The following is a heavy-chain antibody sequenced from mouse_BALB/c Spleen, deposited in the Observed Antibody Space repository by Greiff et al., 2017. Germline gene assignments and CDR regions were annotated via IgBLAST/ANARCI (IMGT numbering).Heavy chain of an antibody. Sequence: EVQLQQPGAELVMPGASVKMSCKASGYTFTSYVMHWVKQKPGQGLEWIGYINPYNDGTKYNEKFKGKATLTSDKSSSTAYMELSSLTSEDSAVYYCARFNWDDWYFDVWGAGTTVTVSS. V-gene: IGHV1-14*01. CDR1: GYTFTSYV. J-gene: IGHJ1*01. D-gene: IGHD4-1*02. CDR3: ARFNWDDWYFDV. CDR2: INPYNDGT.